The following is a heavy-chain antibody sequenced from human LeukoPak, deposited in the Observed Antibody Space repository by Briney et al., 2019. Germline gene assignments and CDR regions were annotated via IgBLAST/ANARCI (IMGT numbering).Heavy chain of an antibody. D-gene: IGHD3-22*01. J-gene: IGHJ4*02. CDR2: IRYDGSNK. Sequence: GGSLRLSWAASGFTFSSYSMHWVRQAPGKGLEWVAFIRYDGSNKYYADSVKGRFTISRDNSKNTLYLQMNSLRAEDTAVYYCAKPQDYYDSSGYPRFDYWGQGTLVTVSS. CDR3: AKPQDYYDSSGYPRFDY. CDR1: GFTFSSYS. V-gene: IGHV3-30*02.